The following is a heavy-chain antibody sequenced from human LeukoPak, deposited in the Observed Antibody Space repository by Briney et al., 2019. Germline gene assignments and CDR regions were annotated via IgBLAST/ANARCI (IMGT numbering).Heavy chain of an antibody. CDR3: AKDPLRRDDYGDYNWFDP. CDR1: GFTVSSYA. D-gene: IGHD4-17*01. V-gene: IGHV3-23*01. Sequence: PGGSLRLSCAASGFTVSSYAMSWVRQAPGKGLEWVSAISGSGGSTYYADSVKGRFTISRDNSKNTLYLQMNSLRAEDTAVYYRAKDPLRRDDYGDYNWFDPWGQGTLVTVSS. CDR2: ISGSGGST. J-gene: IGHJ5*02.